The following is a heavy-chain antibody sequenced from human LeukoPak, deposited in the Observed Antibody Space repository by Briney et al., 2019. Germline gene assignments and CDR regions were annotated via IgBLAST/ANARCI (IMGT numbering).Heavy chain of an antibody. CDR2: VNHSGST. Sequence: SETLSLTCAVNGGPFSGYYWSWIRQPPGKGLEWIGEVNHSGSTNYNPSLKSRVTISVDTSKNQFSLKLSSVTAADTAVYYCARGRAGALYFDYWGQGTLVTVSS. V-gene: IGHV4-34*01. D-gene: IGHD4-17*01. J-gene: IGHJ4*02. CDR3: ARGRAGALYFDY. CDR1: GGPFSGYY.